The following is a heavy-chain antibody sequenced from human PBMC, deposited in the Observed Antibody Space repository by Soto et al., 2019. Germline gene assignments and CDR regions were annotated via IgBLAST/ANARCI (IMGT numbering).Heavy chain of an antibody. D-gene: IGHD3-22*01. CDR3: ARDPGYYDSSGYYNYYYYGMDV. Sequence: SETLSLTCTVSGGSISSYYWSWIRQPPGKGLEWIGYIYYSGSTNYNPSLKSRVTISVGTSKNQFSLKLSSVTAADTAVYYCARDPGYYDSSGYYNYYYYGMDVWGQGTTVTVS. V-gene: IGHV4-59*01. J-gene: IGHJ6*02. CDR2: IYYSGST. CDR1: GGSISSYY.